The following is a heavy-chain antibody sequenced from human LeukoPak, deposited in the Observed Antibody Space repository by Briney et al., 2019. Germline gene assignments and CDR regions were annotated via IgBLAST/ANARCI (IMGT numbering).Heavy chain of an antibody. D-gene: IGHD3-10*01. CDR2: TSNKASSYTT. CDR1: GFTFSDHY. J-gene: IGHJ4*02. V-gene: IGHV3-72*01. CDR3: ARVSYYYGSGSYYTNQYDY. Sequence: TGGSLRLSCAASGFTFSDHYMDWVRQAPGKGLEWVGRTSNKASSYTTEYAASVKGRFTISRDDSKNSLYLQMNSLKTEDTAVYYCARVSYYYGSGSYYTNQYDYWGQGTLVTVSS.